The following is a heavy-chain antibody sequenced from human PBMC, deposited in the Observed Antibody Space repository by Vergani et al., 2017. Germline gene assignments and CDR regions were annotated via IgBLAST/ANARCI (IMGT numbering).Heavy chain of an antibody. CDR2: LYSGGST. V-gene: IGHV3-53*01. J-gene: IGHJ3*01. D-gene: IGHD1-26*01. CDR1: GVTVSSNY. CDR3: ARGGWDHAFDL. Sequence: EVQRVESGGGLIQPGGSLRLSCAASGVTVSSNYMSWVRQAPGKGREWVAVLYSGGSTYYADSVKGRFTISRDNAKSTLYLQIHSLRAEDTALYFCARGGWDHAFDLWGQGTMVTVSS.